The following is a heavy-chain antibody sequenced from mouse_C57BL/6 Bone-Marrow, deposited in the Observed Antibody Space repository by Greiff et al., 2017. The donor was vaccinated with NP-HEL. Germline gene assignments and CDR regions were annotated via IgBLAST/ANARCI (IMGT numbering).Heavy chain of an antibody. CDR2: IHPNSGST. CDR3: ARSRYYGSLYWYFDV. CDR1: GYTFTSYW. J-gene: IGHJ1*03. D-gene: IGHD1-1*01. Sequence: VQLQQPGAELVKPGASVKLSCKASGYTFTSYWMHWVKQRPGQGLEWIGMIHPNSGSTNYNENFKSKATLTVDKSSSTAYMQLSSLTSEDSAVYYCARSRYYGSLYWYFDVGGTGTTVTVSS. V-gene: IGHV1-64*01.